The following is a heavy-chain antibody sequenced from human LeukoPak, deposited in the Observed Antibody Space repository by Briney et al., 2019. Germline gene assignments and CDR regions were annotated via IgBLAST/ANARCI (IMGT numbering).Heavy chain of an antibody. CDR3: ARDSGYSGYDYTPIDY. D-gene: IGHD5-12*01. CDR1: GFTFSSYG. CDR2: IRYDGSNK. V-gene: IGHV3-30*02. J-gene: IGHJ4*02. Sequence: GGSLRLSCAASGFTFSSYGMHWVRQAPGKGLEWVAFIRYDGSNKYYADSVKGRFTISRDNSKNTLYLQMNSLRAEDTAVYYCARDSGYSGYDYTPIDYWGQGTLVTVSS.